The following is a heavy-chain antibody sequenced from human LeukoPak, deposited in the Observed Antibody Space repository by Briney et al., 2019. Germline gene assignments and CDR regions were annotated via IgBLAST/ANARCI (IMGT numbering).Heavy chain of an antibody. CDR1: GFTFSSYW. J-gene: IGHJ4*02. Sequence: GGSPRLSCVSSGFTFSSYWMHWVRQAPGKGLVWVSRINTDGRTTTYADSVKGRFTISRDNAKNTLYLQMYSLRAEDTAVYYCVRSAFLTTEFYFDYWGQGTLVTVSS. D-gene: IGHD4-11*01. V-gene: IGHV3-74*01. CDR2: INTDGRTT. CDR3: VRSAFLTTEFYFDY.